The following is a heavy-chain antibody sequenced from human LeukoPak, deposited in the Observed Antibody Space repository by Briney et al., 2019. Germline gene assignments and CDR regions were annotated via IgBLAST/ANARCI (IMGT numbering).Heavy chain of an antibody. Sequence: GGSLRLSCAASGFTFSSYSMNWVRQAPGQGLEWVSSISSSSSYIYYADSVKGRFTISRDNAKNSLYLQMNSLRAEDTAVYYCARGRAAAEVYWGQGTPGTVSS. D-gene: IGHD6-13*01. CDR3: ARGRAAAEVY. V-gene: IGHV3-21*01. J-gene: IGHJ4*02. CDR2: ISSSSSYI. CDR1: GFTFSSYS.